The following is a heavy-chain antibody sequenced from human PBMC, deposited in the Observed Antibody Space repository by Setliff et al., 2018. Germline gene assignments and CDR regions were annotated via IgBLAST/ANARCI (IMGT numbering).Heavy chain of an antibody. J-gene: IGHJ4*02. CDR3: ASWGTVTLFDY. CDR1: GGSISSGGYY. Sequence: SETLSLTCTVSGGSISSGGYYWSWIRQPAGKGLEWIGRIFTSGSTNYNPSLKSRVTISVDRSKNQFSLKLSSVIAADTAVYYCASWGTVTLFDYWGQGTLVTVSS. V-gene: IGHV4-61*02. CDR2: IFTSGST. D-gene: IGHD4-4*01.